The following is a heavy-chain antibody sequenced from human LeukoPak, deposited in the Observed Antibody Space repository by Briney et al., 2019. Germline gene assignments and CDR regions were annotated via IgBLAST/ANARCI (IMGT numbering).Heavy chain of an antibody. J-gene: IGHJ4*02. D-gene: IGHD4-17*01. V-gene: IGHV1-8*01. CDR3: ARGGPEMTTVTTIDY. CDR2: MNPNSGNT. Sequence: ASVKVSCKASGYTFTSYDINWVRQATGQGLEWMGWMNPNSGNTGYAQKFQGRVTITADESTSTAYMELSSLRSEDTAVYYCARGGPEMTTVTTIDYWGQGTLVTVSS. CDR1: GYTFTSYD.